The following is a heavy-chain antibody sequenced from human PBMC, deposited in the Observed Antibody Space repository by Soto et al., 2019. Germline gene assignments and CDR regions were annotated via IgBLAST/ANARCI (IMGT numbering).Heavy chain of an antibody. CDR2: IWYDGSNK. D-gene: IGHD3-22*01. CDR1: GFTFGSYG. V-gene: IGHV3-33*01. CDR3: ARVPYYYDSSGHYMDV. J-gene: IGHJ6*02. Sequence: GGSLRLSCAASGFTFGSYGMHWVRQAPGKGLEWVAVIWYDGSNKYYADSVKGRFTISRDNSKNTLYLQMNSLRAEDTAVYYCARVPYYYDSSGHYMDVWGQGTTVTVSS.